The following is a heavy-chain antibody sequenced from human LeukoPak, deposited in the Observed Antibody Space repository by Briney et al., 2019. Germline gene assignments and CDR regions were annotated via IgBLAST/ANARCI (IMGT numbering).Heavy chain of an antibody. V-gene: IGHV1-2*02. CDR2: INPNSGGT. D-gene: IGHD2-2*01. J-gene: IGHJ5*02. CDR1: GYTFTGYY. Sequence: ASVKVSCKASGYTFTGYYMHWVRQAPGQGLEWMGWINPNSGGTNYAQKFQGRVTMTRDTSISTAYMELSRLRSDDTAVYYCARVNGRYCSSTSCNGFDPWGQGTLVTVSS. CDR3: ARVNGRYCSSTSCNGFDP.